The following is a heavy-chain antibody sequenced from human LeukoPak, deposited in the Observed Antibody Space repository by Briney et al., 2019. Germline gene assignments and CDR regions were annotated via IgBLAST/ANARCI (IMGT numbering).Heavy chain of an antibody. CDR1: GFTFSGYG. Sequence: GGSLRLSCAASGFTFSGYGMSWVRQAPGKGLEWVSSISGRGGSTYYADSVKGRFTISRDNAKNTLYLQMNSLRAEDTAVYYCATPRGSGSYLAFDYWGQGTLVTVSS. V-gene: IGHV3-23*01. CDR3: ATPRGSGSYLAFDY. CDR2: ISGRGGST. D-gene: IGHD1-26*01. J-gene: IGHJ4*02.